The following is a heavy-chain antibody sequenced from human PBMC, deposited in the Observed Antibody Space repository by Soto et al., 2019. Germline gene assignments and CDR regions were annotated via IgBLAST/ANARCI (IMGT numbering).Heavy chain of an antibody. D-gene: IGHD2-2*01. CDR2: LYYSGNT. CDR3: ADAHRF. CDR1: GGSITTSIYY. J-gene: IGHJ4*02. V-gene: IGHV4-39*07. Sequence: SETLSLTCTVSGGSITTSIYYWGWIRQPPGKGLEWIGSLYYSGNTYYNPSLKSRVTMSVDTSKNQFSPRLTSVTAADTAVYYCADAHRFWGQGTLVLVSS.